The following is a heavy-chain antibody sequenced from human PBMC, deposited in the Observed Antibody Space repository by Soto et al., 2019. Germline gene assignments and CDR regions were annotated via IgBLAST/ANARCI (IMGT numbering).Heavy chain of an antibody. V-gene: IGHV1-18*01. D-gene: IGHD3-3*01. Sequence: GASVKVSCKASGYSFSTYGVSWVRQAPGQGLEWMGWISAYNGNTKFAQKFQGRVAMTTDTSTSTAYMELRSLRSDDTAVYYCARDTKFFGVINTQFDPWGQGTLVTVSS. CDR3: ARDTKFFGVINTQFDP. CDR1: GYSFSTYG. J-gene: IGHJ5*02. CDR2: ISAYNGNT.